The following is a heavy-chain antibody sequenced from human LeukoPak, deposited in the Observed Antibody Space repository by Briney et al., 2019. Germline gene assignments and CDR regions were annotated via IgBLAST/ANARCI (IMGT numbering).Heavy chain of an antibody. CDR2: IYYSGST. V-gene: IGHV4-59*08. CDR1: GGSISSYY. Sequence: PSETLSLTCTVSGGSISSYYWSWLRQPPGKGLEWIGYIYYSGSTNYNPSLKSRVTISVDTSKNQFSLKLSSVTAADTAVYYCARLLWFGELLYYIDYWGQGTLVTVSS. D-gene: IGHD3-10*01. CDR3: ARLLWFGELLYYIDY. J-gene: IGHJ4*02.